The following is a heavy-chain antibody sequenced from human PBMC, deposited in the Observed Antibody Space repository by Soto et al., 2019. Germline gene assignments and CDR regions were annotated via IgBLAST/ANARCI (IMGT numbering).Heavy chain of an antibody. CDR1: GGSISSDY. CDR2: YSGST. CDR3: ARLNYYDSSGYYSDY. J-gene: IGHJ4*02. V-gene: IGHV4-59*08. Sequence: SETLSLTCTVSGGSISSDYWSWIRQPPGKGLEWIGYYSGSTNYNPSLKSRVIISVDTSKNQFSLKLSSVTAADTAVYYCARLNYYDSSGYYSDYWGQGTLVTVSS. D-gene: IGHD3-22*01.